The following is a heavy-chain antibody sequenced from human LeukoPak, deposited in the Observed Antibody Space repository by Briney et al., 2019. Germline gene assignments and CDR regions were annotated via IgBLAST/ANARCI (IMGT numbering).Heavy chain of an antibody. Sequence: SQTLSLTCTVSSGSISSGTYYWSWIRQHPGKGLEWIGYIHSSGSTYYNPSLKSRVTISEDTSKNTFFLKLSSVTAADTAAYYCARAFSGDYAWLDYWGQGTLVTVSS. CDR3: ARAFSGDYAWLDY. CDR2: IHSSGST. V-gene: IGHV4-31*03. D-gene: IGHD4-17*01. J-gene: IGHJ4*02. CDR1: SGSISSGTYY.